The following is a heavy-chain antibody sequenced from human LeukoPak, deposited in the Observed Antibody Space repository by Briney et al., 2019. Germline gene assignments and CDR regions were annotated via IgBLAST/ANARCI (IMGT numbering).Heavy chain of an antibody. J-gene: IGHJ2*01. D-gene: IGHD6-6*01. CDR3: ARQSAYSSSFHWYFDL. Sequence: GGSLRLSCAASGFTFSNYAFHWVRQAPGKGLEWLAFISYDGNTKYYADSVKGRFTVSRDDSKNTLYLQMNSLRAEDTAVYYCARQSAYSSSFHWYFDLWGRGTLVTVSS. CDR1: GFTFSNYA. CDR2: ISYDGNTK. V-gene: IGHV3-30-3*01.